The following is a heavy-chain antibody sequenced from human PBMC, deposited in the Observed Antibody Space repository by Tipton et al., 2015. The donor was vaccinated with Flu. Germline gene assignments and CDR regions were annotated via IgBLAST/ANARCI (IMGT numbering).Heavy chain of an antibody. CDR2: IYYSGST. Sequence: TLSLTCTVSGGSISSYYWSWIRQPPGKGLEWIGYIYYSGSTNYNPSLKSRVTISVDTSKNQFSLKLSSVTAADTAVYYCAILLYYYDSSGYYLDRFDYWGQGTLVTVSS. CDR1: GGSISSYY. CDR3: AILLYYYDSSGYYLDRFDY. V-gene: IGHV4-59*01. J-gene: IGHJ4*02. D-gene: IGHD3-22*01.